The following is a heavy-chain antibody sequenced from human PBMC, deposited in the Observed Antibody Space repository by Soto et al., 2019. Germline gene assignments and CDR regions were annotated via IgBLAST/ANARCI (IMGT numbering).Heavy chain of an antibody. CDR2: LYSGGNT. CDR1: GFSVSSNY. J-gene: IGHJ5*02. V-gene: IGHV3-53*02. CDR3: ARGLNSGYDL. D-gene: IGHD5-12*01. Sequence: EVQLVETGGGLIQPGGSLRLSCAASGFSVSSNYMSWVRQAPGKGLEWVSVLYSGGNTYYADSVKSRFTISRDNTKNTLYHQMNSLRVDDALVYYWARGLNSGYDLWGQGSLVTVSS.